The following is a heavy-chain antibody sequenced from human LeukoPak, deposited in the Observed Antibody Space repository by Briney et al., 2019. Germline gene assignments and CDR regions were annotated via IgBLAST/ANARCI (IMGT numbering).Heavy chain of an antibody. CDR2: IRKDGSDI. D-gene: IGHD2-8*01. J-gene: IGHJ3*02. Sequence: GGSLRLSCAASGFTFSTSWMSWVRQAPGKGLEWVANIRKDGSDIHYVDSVKGRFTISRDNAKNSLYLEMSSLRGEDTAVYYCAREGLIPGSAFDIWGQGTMVTVSS. V-gene: IGHV3-7*03. CDR3: AREGLIPGSAFDI. CDR1: GFTFSTSW.